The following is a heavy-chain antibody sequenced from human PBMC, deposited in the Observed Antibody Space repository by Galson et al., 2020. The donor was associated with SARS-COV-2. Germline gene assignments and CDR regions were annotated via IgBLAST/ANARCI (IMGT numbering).Heavy chain of an antibody. CDR3: VGRSMVLQVEQCGVDD. V-gene: IGHV4-59*01. Sequence: SQTLSLTCTVSGHSITDYYWSWIRQSPGNGLEWIGYAHYGGSTNYSPTLNSRVTFPLDTSRNQFSLKLLTVTSADTDAYFLVGRSMVLQVEQCGVDDWGQGSTVSVSS. CDR1: GHSITDYY. J-gene: IGHJ6*02. CDR2: AHYGGST. D-gene: IGHD3-10*01.